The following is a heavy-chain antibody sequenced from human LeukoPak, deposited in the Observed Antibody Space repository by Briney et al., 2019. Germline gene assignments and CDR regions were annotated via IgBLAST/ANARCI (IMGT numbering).Heavy chain of an antibody. CDR1: GFTFSSYS. CDR2: IHSSGNT. V-gene: IGHV4-38-2*02. J-gene: IGHJ5*02. D-gene: IGHD5-12*01. CDR3: ARDLGYSGFDWAP. Sequence: GSLRLSCAGSGFTFSSYSMNWVRQAPGKGLEWVGSIHSSGNTYYNPTLKSRVTISVDTSKNQFSLNLTSVTAADAAVYYCARDLGYSGFDWAPWGQGTLVTVSS.